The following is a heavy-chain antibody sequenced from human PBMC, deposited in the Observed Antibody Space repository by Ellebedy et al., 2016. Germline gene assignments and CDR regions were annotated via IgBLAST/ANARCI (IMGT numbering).Heavy chain of an antibody. Sequence: GGSLRLSXESSGFIFVNYAMGWVRQTPGKGLEWVSTISGNGAITRYADSVKGRFTISRDNSKNTLYLQMNSLRAEGTAVYYCALHPSIGGGWYQNFDYWGQGTLVTVSS. CDR1: GFIFVNYA. CDR3: ALHPSIGGGWYQNFDY. CDR2: ISGNGAIT. J-gene: IGHJ4*02. V-gene: IGHV3-23*01. D-gene: IGHD6-19*01.